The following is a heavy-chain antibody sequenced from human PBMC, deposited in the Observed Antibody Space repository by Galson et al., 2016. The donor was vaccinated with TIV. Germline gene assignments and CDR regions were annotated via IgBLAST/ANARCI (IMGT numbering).Heavy chain of an antibody. CDR2: ISAGGGRT. V-gene: IGHV3-23*01. J-gene: IGHJ4*02. CDR1: GFTFSSFA. Sequence: SLRLSCAASGFTFSSFAVSWVRQAPGKGLEWVSGISAGGGRTNYADSVKGRSTISRDNPRNTLYLQMSSLRAEDTAVYSCAKMDSSGFDYVRRFDFWGQGTLATVSS. D-gene: IGHD3-22*01. CDR3: AKMDSSGFDYVRRFDF.